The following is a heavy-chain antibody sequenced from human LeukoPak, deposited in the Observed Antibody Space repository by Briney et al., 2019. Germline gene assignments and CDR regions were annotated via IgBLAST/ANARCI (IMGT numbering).Heavy chain of an antibody. J-gene: IGHJ6*03. Sequence: PSETLSLTCAVYGGSFSGYSWTWIRQPPGKGLEWIGEFNHSGSTNYNPSLKSRVTISVDTSKNQFPLKLTSVTAADTAVYYCARVRSPPYYYYYYYMDVWGKGTTVTVSS. D-gene: IGHD1-14*01. V-gene: IGHV4-34*01. CDR2: FNHSGST. CDR3: ARVRSPPYYYYYYYMDV. CDR1: GGSFSGYS.